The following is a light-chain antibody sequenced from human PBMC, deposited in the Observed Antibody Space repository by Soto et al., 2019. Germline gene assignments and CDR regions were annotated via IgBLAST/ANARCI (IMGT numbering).Light chain of an antibody. Sequence: IVMPQSPATRAVSPGEGATLSSRASQSVGSNLAWYQQKPGQAPRPLIYGASTRATGIPARFSGSGSGTEFTLTISSLQSEDFVVYYCQQYNNWPPGFGGGTKVEIK. CDR1: QSVGSN. V-gene: IGKV3-15*01. J-gene: IGKJ4*01. CDR3: QQYNNWPPG. CDR2: GAS.